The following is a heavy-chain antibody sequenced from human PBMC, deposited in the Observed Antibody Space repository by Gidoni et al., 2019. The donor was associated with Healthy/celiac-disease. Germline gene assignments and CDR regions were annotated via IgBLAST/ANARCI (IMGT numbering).Heavy chain of an antibody. CDR2: IDWYDDK. D-gene: IGHD2-15*01. CDR3: ARIRGGGSCYYYFDY. V-gene: IGHV2-70*01. Sequence: QVTLRESGPALVKPTQTLTPTCPVAGFSLSTSGMCVSWIRQPPGKALEWLALIDWYDDKYYSTSLKTRLTSSKDTSKTQVVLTMTNMDPVDTATYYCARIRGGGSCYYYFDYWGQGTLVTVSS. CDR1: GFSLSTSGMC. J-gene: IGHJ4*02.